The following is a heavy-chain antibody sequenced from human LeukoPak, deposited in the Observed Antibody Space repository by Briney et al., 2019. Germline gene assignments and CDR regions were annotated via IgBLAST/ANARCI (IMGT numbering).Heavy chain of an antibody. V-gene: IGHV4-59*01. CDR3: ARQASYDFWRGYPGLIGGDAFDI. D-gene: IGHD3-3*01. J-gene: IGHJ3*02. CDR1: GASLSSYY. Sequence: SETLSLTCTVSGASLSSYYWSWIRQPPGKGLAWIGYIYYSGSTNYNPSLNSRVTISLDTSKDQFSLRLTSVTAADTAVYYCARQASYDFWRGYPGLIGGDAFDIWGQGTMVTVSS. CDR2: IYYSGST.